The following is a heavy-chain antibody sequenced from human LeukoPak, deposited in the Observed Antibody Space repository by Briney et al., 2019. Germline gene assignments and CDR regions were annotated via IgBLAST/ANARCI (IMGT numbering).Heavy chain of an antibody. CDR3: ATVRYDSSGYYLSFGNY. J-gene: IGHJ4*02. CDR1: GYTLTELS. D-gene: IGHD3-22*01. CDR2: FDPEDGET. V-gene: IGHV1-24*01. Sequence: GASVKVSCKVSGYTLTELSMHWVRQAPGNGLEWMGGFDPEDGETIYAQKFQGRVTMTEDTSTDTAYMELSSLRSEDTAVYYCATVRYDSSGYYLSFGNYWGQGTLVTVSS.